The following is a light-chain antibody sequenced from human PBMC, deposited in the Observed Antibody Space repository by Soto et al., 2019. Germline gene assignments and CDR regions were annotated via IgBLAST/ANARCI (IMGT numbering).Light chain of an antibody. CDR1: SSNIGAGYD. J-gene: IGLJ2*01. CDR3: QSYVSSLSASV. V-gene: IGLV1-40*01. Sequence: VVTQPPSVSGAPGQRVTISCTGSSSNIGAGYDVHWYQQLPGTAPKLLIYGKSNRPSGVPDRFSGSKSGTSASLAITGLQAEDEADYHCQSYVSSLSASVFGGGTQLTVL. CDR2: GKS.